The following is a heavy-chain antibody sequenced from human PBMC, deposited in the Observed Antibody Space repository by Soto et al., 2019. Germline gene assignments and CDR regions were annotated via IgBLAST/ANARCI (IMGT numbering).Heavy chain of an antibody. CDR2: ISYDGSNK. Sequence: PGGSLRLSCAGSGFTFSDNYMAWIRQAPGKGLEWVAVISYDGSNKYYADSVKGRFTISRDNSKNTLYLQMNSLRAEDTAVYYCAKVMSSGWLDDYWGQGTLVTVSS. D-gene: IGHD6-19*01. J-gene: IGHJ4*02. CDR1: GFTFSDNY. V-gene: IGHV3-30*18. CDR3: AKVMSSGWLDDY.